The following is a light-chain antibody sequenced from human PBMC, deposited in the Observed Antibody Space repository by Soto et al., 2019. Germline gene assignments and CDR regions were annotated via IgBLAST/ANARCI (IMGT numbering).Light chain of an antibody. Sequence: QSVLTQPASVSGSPGQSLTISCTGTSSDVGSYNLVSWYQQHPGKAPKIMIYEGSKRPSGVSNRFSGSKSGNTASLTISGLQAEDEADYYCCSYAGSSTFVVFGGGTKLTVL. CDR2: EGS. CDR3: CSYAGSSTFVV. CDR1: SSDVGSYNL. V-gene: IGLV2-23*03. J-gene: IGLJ2*01.